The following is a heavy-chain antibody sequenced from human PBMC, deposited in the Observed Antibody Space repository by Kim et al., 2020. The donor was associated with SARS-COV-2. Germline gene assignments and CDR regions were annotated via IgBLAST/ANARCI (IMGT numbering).Heavy chain of an antibody. D-gene: IGHD5-12*01. V-gene: IGHV3-30*01. J-gene: IGHJ4*02. Sequence: DPVKGRFTITRDNTRNTLYLQMNSLRAEDTSVYYCARDMGGYDDECFDYWGQGTLVTVSS. CDR3: ARDMGGYDDECFDY.